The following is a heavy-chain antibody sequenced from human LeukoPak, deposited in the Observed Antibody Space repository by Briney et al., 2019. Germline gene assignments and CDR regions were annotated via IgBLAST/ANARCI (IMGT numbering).Heavy chain of an antibody. D-gene: IGHD5-18*01. V-gene: IGHV1-2*02. CDR3: ARAGGGYSSGWGAFDI. J-gene: IGHJ3*02. CDR2: INPETGGT. CDR1: GYTFTGYY. Sequence: GASVKVSFKASGYTFTGYYIHWVRQAPGQGPEWMGWINPETGGTSYAQKFQGRVTMTRDTSISTASMELGRLRSDDTAVYYCARAGGGYSSGWGAFDIWGRGTLVTVSS.